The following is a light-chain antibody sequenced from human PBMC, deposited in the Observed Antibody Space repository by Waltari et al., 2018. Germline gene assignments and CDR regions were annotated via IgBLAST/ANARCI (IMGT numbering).Light chain of an antibody. CDR2: AAS. Sequence: DIQMTQSPSSLSASVGHRVTITCRASQSISSYLNWYQQKPGKAPKVLIYAASSLESGVPSRFSGSGSGTDFTLTISSLQPEDFATYYCQQSYSTLWTFGQGTKVEIK. V-gene: IGKV1-39*01. CDR1: QSISSY. J-gene: IGKJ1*01. CDR3: QQSYSTLWT.